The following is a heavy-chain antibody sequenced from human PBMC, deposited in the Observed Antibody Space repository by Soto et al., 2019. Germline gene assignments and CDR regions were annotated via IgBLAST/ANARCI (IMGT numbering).Heavy chain of an antibody. CDR1: GYTFTSYG. CDR2: ISAYNGNT. D-gene: IGHD3-22*01. Sequence: ASVKVSCKASGYTFTSYGFSWVRQAPGQGLEWMGWISAYNGNTNYAQRLQGRVTMTTDTATSTAYMELRSLRSDGTAVYYCARTSSGYFSPFDNWGQGTLVTVSS. J-gene: IGHJ4*02. V-gene: IGHV1-18*01. CDR3: ARTSSGYFSPFDN.